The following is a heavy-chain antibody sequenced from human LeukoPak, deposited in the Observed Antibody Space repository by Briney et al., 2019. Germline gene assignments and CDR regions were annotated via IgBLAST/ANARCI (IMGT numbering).Heavy chain of an antibody. CDR1: GYSFTNYW. D-gene: IGHD6-19*01. CDR2: IYPGDSDT. V-gene: IGHV5-51*01. J-gene: IGHJ4*02. Sequence: GESLKISCQGSGYSFTNYWIGWVRQMPGKGLEWMGIIYPGDSDTIYSPSFKGQVTISADKSISTAYLQWSRLKASDTAMYFCARAQYSSAWYNDYWGQGTLVTVSS. CDR3: ARAQYSSAWYNDY.